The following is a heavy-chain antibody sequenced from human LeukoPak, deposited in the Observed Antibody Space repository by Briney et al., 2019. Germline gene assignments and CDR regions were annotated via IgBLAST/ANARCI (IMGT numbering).Heavy chain of an antibody. CDR2: ISGSGGST. D-gene: IGHD6-13*01. CDR3: ATGVEADARAEYFQH. V-gene: IGHV3-23*01. Sequence: SGGSLRLSCAASGLTFYSHVMSWVRQAPGKGLEWVSAISGSGGSTYYADSVKGRFTISRDNSKNTLYLQMNSLRADDTAVYACATGVEADARAEYFQHWGQGTLVTVSS. CDR1: GLTFYSHV. J-gene: IGHJ1*01.